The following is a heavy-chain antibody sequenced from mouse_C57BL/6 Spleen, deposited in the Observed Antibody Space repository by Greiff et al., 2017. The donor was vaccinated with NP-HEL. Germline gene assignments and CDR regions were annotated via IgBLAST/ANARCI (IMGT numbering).Heavy chain of an antibody. J-gene: IGHJ2*01. V-gene: IGHV1-62-2*01. Sequence: VQRVESGAELVKPGASVKLSCKASGYTFTEYTIHWVKQRSGQGLEWIGWFYPGSGSIKYNEKFKDKATLTADKSSSTVYMELSRLTSEDSAVYFCARHDRLLRGAHYFDYWGQGTTLTVSS. CDR3: ARHDRLLRGAHYFDY. CDR1: GYTFTEYT. CDR2: FYPGSGSI. D-gene: IGHD1-1*01.